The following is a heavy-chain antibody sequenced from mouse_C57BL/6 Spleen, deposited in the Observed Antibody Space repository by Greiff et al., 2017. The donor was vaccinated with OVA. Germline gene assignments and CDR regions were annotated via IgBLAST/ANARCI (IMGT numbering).Heavy chain of an antibody. CDR3: APSSYYGSSDGFDY. D-gene: IGHD1-1*01. J-gene: IGHJ2*01. Sequence: QVQLKQPGAELVKPGASVKLSCKASGYTFTSYWMQWVKQRPGQGLEWIGEIDPSDSYTNYNQKFKGKATLTVDTSSSTAYMQLSSLTSEGSAVYYGAPSSYYGSSDGFDYWGQGTTLTVSS. CDR2: IDPSDSYT. CDR1: GYTFTSYW. V-gene: IGHV1-50*01.